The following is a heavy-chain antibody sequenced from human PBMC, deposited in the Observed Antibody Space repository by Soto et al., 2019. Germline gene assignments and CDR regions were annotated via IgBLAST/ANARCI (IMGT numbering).Heavy chain of an antibody. CDR2: IYYSGST. V-gene: IGHV4-28*01. CDR1: GYSISSSKW. CDR3: ARHSSGYYYVDY. J-gene: IGHJ4*02. D-gene: IGHD3-22*01. Sequence: SETLSLTCAVSGYSISSSKWWGWIRQPPGKGLEWIGYIYYSGSTYYNPSLKSRVTMSVDTSKNQFSLKLSSVTAVDTAVYYCARHSSGYYYVDYWGQGTLVTVSS.